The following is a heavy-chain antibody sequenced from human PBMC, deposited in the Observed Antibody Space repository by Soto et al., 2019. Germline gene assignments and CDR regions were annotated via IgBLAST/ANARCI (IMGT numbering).Heavy chain of an antibody. CDR3: ARLVPGYCSGASCFGNFDY. CDR1: GFSFRNVRMG. CDR2: IFSNDEK. D-gene: IGHD2-15*01. V-gene: IGHV2-26*01. J-gene: IGHJ4*02. Sequence: QVTLKESGPVLLKPTETLTLTCTVSGFSFRNVRMGVSWIRQPPGKALEWLAHIFSNDEKSYNTSLKSRLTISKDTSESLLVTSKSQVVLTMTNVDPVDTATYYCARLVPGYCSGASCFGNFDYWGQGTLVTVSS.